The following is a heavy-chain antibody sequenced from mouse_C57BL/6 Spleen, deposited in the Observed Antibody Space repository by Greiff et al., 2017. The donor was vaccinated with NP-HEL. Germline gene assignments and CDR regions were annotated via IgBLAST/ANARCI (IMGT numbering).Heavy chain of an antibody. J-gene: IGHJ3*01. V-gene: IGHV5-4*01. CDR2: ISDGGSYT. D-gene: IGHD1-1*01. CDR3: ARDLTTVPQAWFAY. Sequence: EVQGVESGGGLVKPGGSLKLSCAASGFTFSSYAMSWVRQTPEKRLEWVATISDGGSYTYYPDNVKGRFTISRDNAKNNRYLQMSQLKSEDTAMYYCARDLTTVPQAWFAYWGQGTLVTVSA. CDR1: GFTFSSYA.